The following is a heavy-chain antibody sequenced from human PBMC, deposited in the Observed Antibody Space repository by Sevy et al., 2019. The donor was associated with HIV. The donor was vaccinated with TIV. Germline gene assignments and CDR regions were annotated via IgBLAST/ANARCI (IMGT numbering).Heavy chain of an antibody. V-gene: IGHV4-59*08. Sequence: ETLSHSCTVSGGSITSLYWNWIRQPPGKGLEWIAYIYYNGHINYNPSLKSRVTLSLDTSKNQFSLRLSSVTAADTAMYYCAGENAWGRGYSWGQGTLVTVSS. D-gene: IGHD1-26*01. CDR3: AGENAWGRGYS. J-gene: IGHJ4*02. CDR1: GGSITSLY. CDR2: IYYNGHI.